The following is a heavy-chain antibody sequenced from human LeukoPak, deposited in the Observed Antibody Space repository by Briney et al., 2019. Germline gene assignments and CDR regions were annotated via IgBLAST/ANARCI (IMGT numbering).Heavy chain of an antibody. D-gene: IGHD3-3*01. CDR3: ARGRKRFLEWLSPNRFDY. Sequence: SETLSLTCTVSGGSITSYYWSWIRQSPGKGLEWIGYIFYSGSTNYNPSLKSRVTISIDTSKNQFSLKLSSVTAADTAVYYCARGRKRFLEWLSPNRFDYWGQGTLVTVSS. CDR2: IFYSGST. V-gene: IGHV4-59*12. CDR1: GGSITSYY. J-gene: IGHJ4*02.